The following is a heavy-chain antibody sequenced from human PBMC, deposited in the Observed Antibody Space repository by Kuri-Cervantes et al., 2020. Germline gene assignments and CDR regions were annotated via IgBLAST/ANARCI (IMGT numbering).Heavy chain of an antibody. V-gene: IGHV4-59*01. CDR2: IYYSGST. CDR3: ARTVADFFRRGSSFDY. CDR1: GGSISSYY. J-gene: IGHJ4*02. D-gene: IGHD6-19*01. Sequence: SETLSLTCTVSGGSISSYYWSWIRQPPGKGLEWIGYIYYSGSTNYNPSLKSRVTISVDTSKNQFSLKLSSVTAADTAVYYCARTVADFFRRGSSFDYWGQGTLVTVSS.